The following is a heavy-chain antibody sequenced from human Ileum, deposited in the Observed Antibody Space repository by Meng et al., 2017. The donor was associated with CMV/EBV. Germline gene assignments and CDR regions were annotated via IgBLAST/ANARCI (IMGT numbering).Heavy chain of an antibody. V-gene: IGHV1-2*02. CDR2: INPRSGDT. J-gene: IGHJ5*02. CDR1: GYTFTGYY. D-gene: IGHD2-2*01. CDR3: ARGSSMSSNWFDP. Sequence: QGHLVQSGAEVKKPGASVKVSCRTSGYTFTGYYMHWVRQAPGQGLEWLGWINPRSGDTRYAQNFQGRVTMTRDTSIITAYMDLNNLRSDDTAVYYCARGSSMSSNWFDPWGQGTLVTVSS.